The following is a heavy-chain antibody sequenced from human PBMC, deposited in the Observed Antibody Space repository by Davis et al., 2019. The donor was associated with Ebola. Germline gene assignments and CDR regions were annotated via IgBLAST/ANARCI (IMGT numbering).Heavy chain of an antibody. CDR2: IWYDGSNK. J-gene: IGHJ4*02. D-gene: IGHD2-2*01. Sequence: GESLKISCAASGFTFSSYGMHWVRQAPGKGLEWVAVIWYDGSNKYYADSVKGRFTISRDNAKNSLYLEMKNLGAEDTAVYFCARGAGLVKWGQGTLVTVSA. V-gene: IGHV3-33*01. CDR3: ARGAGLVK. CDR1: GFTFSSYG.